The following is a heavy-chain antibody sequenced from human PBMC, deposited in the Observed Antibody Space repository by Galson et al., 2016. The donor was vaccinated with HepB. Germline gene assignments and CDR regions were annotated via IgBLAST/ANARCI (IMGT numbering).Heavy chain of an antibody. J-gene: IGHJ5*02. V-gene: IGHV1-18*01. D-gene: IGHD6-13*01. CDR2: FSASNGNT. CDR3: ARDDKSGSWSWFDP. CDR1: GYRFTSYG. Sequence: SVKVSCKASGYRFTSYGFSWLRQAPGQGLEWMGWFSASNGNTDYPQKFQGRVTMTTDTSTNTAYMEMRNLRSDDTAVYYCARDDKSGSWSWFDPWGQGTLVTVSS.